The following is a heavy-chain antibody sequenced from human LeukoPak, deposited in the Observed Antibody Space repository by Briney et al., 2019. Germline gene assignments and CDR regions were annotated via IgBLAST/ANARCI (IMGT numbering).Heavy chain of an antibody. D-gene: IGHD3-3*01. CDR2: INSDGSST. Sequence: PGGSLRLSCAASGFTFSSYWMPWVRQAPGKGLGWVSRINSDGSSTSYADSVKGRFTISRDNAKNTLYLQMNSLRAEDTAVYYCARDPTYYDFWSGYYPLPDVWGQGTTVTVSS. CDR3: ARDPTYYDFWSGYYPLPDV. V-gene: IGHV3-74*01. J-gene: IGHJ6*02. CDR1: GFTFSSYW.